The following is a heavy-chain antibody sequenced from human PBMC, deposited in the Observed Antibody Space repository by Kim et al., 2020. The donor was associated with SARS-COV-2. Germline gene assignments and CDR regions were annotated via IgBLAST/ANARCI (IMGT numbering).Heavy chain of an antibody. Sequence: SETLSLTCAVYGGSFSGYYWSWIRQPPGKGLEWIGEINHSGSTNYNPSLKSRVTISVDTSKNQFSLKLSSVTAADTAVYYCASPPPYFDYWGQGTLVTVSS. CDR2: INHSGST. V-gene: IGHV4-34*01. J-gene: IGHJ4*02. CDR3: ASPPPYFDY. CDR1: GGSFSGYY.